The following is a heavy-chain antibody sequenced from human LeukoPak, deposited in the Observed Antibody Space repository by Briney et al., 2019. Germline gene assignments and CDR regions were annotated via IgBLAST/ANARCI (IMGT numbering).Heavy chain of an antibody. CDR2: IRQDGGET. Sequence: GALRLSCAASGFSFTSSWMTWVRQAPGKGLEWVGNIRQDGGETQFVDSLKGRFTISRDNAKNSLYLQMNSPRVEDTAVYFCARDNYGSGSHGDWGQGTLVTVSS. D-gene: IGHD3-10*01. V-gene: IGHV3-7*04. CDR1: GFSFTSSW. J-gene: IGHJ4*02. CDR3: ARDNYGSGSHGD.